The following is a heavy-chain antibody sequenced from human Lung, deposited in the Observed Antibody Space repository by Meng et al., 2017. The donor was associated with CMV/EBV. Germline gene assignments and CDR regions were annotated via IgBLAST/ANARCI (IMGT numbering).Heavy chain of an antibody. Sequence: GESXKISXAASGFTFSDYEMYWVRQAPGKGLEWISYIGGSGASKYYAESVKGRFTMSRDNVDDSLYLQMNSLSPDDTATYYCARGKRKGGNFPFFHYDMDVWGQGTTVTVSS. CDR3: ARGKRKGGNFPFFHYDMDV. CDR1: GFTFSDYE. J-gene: IGHJ6*02. V-gene: IGHV3-48*03. CDR2: IGGSGASK. D-gene: IGHD4-23*01.